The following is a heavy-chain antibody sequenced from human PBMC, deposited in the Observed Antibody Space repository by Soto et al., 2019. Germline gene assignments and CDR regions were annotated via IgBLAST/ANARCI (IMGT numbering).Heavy chain of an antibody. CDR3: ARVRTANIVVGNYYYYGMDV. J-gene: IGHJ6*02. Sequence: SVKVSCKASGYTFTSYYMHWVRQAPVQWLEWVGIINPSGGTTSYAQKFQGRVTMTRATSTSPVYMELSSLRSEDPAVYYCARVRTANIVVGNYYYYGMDVWGQGTTVTVSS. CDR1: GYTFTSYY. D-gene: IGHD2-21*01. CDR2: INPSGGTT. V-gene: IGHV1-46*01.